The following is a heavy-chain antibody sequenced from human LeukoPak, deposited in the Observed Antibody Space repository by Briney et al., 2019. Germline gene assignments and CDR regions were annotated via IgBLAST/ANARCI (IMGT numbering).Heavy chain of an antibody. CDR2: IYTSGST. CDR3: AILEPLRFGYYYYYYYMDG. J-gene: IGHJ6*03. D-gene: IGHD3-3*01. Sequence: SETLSLTCTVSGGSISSYYWSWIRQPPGKGLEWIGYIYTSGSTNYNPSLKSRVTIPVDTSKNQFSLKLSSVTAADTAVYYCAILEPLRFGYYYYYYYMDGWGKGTTVTVSS. V-gene: IGHV4-4*09. CDR1: GGSISSYY.